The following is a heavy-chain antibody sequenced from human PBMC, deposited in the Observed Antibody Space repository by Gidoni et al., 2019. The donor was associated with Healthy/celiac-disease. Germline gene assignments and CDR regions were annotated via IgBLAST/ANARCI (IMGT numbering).Heavy chain of an antibody. Sequence: QLQLQESGPGLVKPSETLSLTCTVSGGSISSSSYYWGWIRQPPGKGLEWIGSIYYSGSTYYNPSLKSRVTISVDTSKNQFSLKLSSVTAADTAVYYCARHDGGGPPEARDYWGQGTLVTVSS. J-gene: IGHJ4*02. CDR2: IYYSGST. D-gene: IGHD2-15*01. V-gene: IGHV4-39*01. CDR1: GGSISSSSYY. CDR3: ARHDGGGPPEARDY.